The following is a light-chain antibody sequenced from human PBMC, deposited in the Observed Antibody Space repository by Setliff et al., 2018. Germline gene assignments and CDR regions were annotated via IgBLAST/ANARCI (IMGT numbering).Light chain of an antibody. Sequence: SYELTQPPSVSVSPGQTARITCSGDALPKQYAYWYQQKPGQAPVLVIYKDSERPSGIPERFSGSSSGTTVTLTISGVQAEDEADYYCCSYAGSSTDVFGTGTKVTVL. CDR3: CSYAGSSTDV. V-gene: IGLV3-25*03. J-gene: IGLJ1*01. CDR2: KDS. CDR1: ALPKQY.